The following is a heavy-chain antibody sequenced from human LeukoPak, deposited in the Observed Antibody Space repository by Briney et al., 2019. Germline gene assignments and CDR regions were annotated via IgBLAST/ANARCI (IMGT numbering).Heavy chain of an antibody. CDR2: IIPIFGTA. CDR3: ARAMPMVVTLPGKYYFDY. D-gene: IGHD4-23*01. J-gene: IGHJ4*02. Sequence: GSSVKVSCKASGGTFSSYAISWVRQAPGQGLEWMGAIIPIFGTANYAQKFQGRVTITTDESTSTAYMELSSLRSEDTAVYYCARAMPMVVTLPGKYYFDYWGQGTLVTVSS. V-gene: IGHV1-69*05. CDR1: GGTFSSYA.